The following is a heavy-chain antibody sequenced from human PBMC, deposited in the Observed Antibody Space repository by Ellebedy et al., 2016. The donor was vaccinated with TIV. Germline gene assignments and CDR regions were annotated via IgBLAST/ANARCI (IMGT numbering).Heavy chain of an antibody. CDR1: GFTVSSSY. V-gene: IGHV3-23*01. D-gene: IGHD4-23*01. CDR3: AKRGDNSPNHSNSLFDY. CDR2: VTGSGSST. Sequence: PGGSLRLSCAASGFTVSSSYMTWVRQAPEKGLEWVSTVTGSGSSTYYADSVKGRFTISRDNSKNTLYLQMNSLRAEDTAIYYCAKRGDNSPNHSNSLFDYWGQGTLVTVSS. J-gene: IGHJ4*02.